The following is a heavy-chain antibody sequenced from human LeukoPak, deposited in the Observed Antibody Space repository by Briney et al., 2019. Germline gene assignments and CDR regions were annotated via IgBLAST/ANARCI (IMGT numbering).Heavy chain of an antibody. CDR3: AREGGEYYYYGMDV. CDR1: GGSISNYY. CDR2: IYTSGTT. J-gene: IGHJ6*02. Sequence: SETLSLTCAVSGGSISNYYWSWIRQPAGKGLEWIGRIYTSGTTNYNPSLKSRVTISVDTSKNQFSLKLSSVTAADTAVYYCAREGGEYYYYGMDVWGQGTTVTVSS. D-gene: IGHD2-21*01. V-gene: IGHV4-4*07.